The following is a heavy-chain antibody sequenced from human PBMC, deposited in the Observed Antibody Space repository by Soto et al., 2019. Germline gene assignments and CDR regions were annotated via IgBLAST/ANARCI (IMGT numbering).Heavy chain of an antibody. CDR2: ISYDGSYK. D-gene: IGHD5-12*01. Sequence: QVQLVESGGGVVQPGRSLRLSCAASGFTFSNYAMHWVRQAPGKGLEWVAVISYDGSYKYYADSVKGRFTISRDNSKNTLYLQMNSLRAEDTAVYYCARDYYRFNSGYGFSMDVWGQGTTVTVSS. CDR3: ARDYYRFNSGYGFSMDV. V-gene: IGHV3-30-3*01. CDR1: GFTFSNYA. J-gene: IGHJ6*02.